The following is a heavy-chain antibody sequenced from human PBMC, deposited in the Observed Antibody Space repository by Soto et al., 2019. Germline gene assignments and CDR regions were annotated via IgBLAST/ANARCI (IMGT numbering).Heavy chain of an antibody. V-gene: IGHV3-30-3*01. J-gene: IGHJ6*02. CDR1: GFTFSSYA. CDR3: AREERFQYYYDSSGYYCTGYYYYYYGMDV. Sequence: PGGSLRLSCAASGFTFSSYAMHWVRQAPGKGLEWVAVISYDGSNKYYADSVKGRFTISRDNSKNTLYLQMNSLRAEDTAVYYCAREERFQYYYDSSGYYCTGYYYYYYGMDVWGQGTTVTVSS. CDR2: ISYDGSNK. D-gene: IGHD3-22*01.